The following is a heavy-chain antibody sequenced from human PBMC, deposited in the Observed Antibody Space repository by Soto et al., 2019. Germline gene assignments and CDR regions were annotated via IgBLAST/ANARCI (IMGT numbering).Heavy chain of an antibody. D-gene: IGHD2-2*01. CDR3: ACPIVVVPAAVVDY. CDR1: GFTFSSYA. Sequence: GGSLRLSCAASGFTFSSYAMSWVRQAPGKGLEWVSAISGSGGSTYYADSVKGRFTISRDNSKNTLYLQMNSLRAEDTAVYYCACPIVVVPAAVVDYWGQRTLVTVSS. V-gene: IGHV3-23*01. J-gene: IGHJ4*02. CDR2: ISGSGGST.